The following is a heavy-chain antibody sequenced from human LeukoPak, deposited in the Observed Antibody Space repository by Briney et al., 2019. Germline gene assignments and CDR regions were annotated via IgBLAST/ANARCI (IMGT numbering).Heavy chain of an antibody. J-gene: IGHJ4*02. CDR1: GGSISSGSYY. V-gene: IGHV4-61*02. CDR3: ARSGTGLLRYYFDY. Sequence: SETLSLTCTVSGGSISSGSYYWSWIRQPAGKGLEWIGRIYTSGSTNYNPSLKSRVTISVDTSKNQFSLKLRSVTAADTAVYYCARSGTGLLRYYFDYWGQGTLITVSS. D-gene: IGHD3-22*01. CDR2: IYTSGST.